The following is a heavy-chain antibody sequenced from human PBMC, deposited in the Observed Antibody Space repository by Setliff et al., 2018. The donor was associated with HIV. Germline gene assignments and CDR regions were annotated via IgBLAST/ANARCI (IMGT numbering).Heavy chain of an antibody. CDR1: GYNFASYW. V-gene: IGHV5-51*01. CDR2: IYPGDSDT. J-gene: IGHJ3*02. D-gene: IGHD1-1*01. CDR3: ARGRDGYNYDAFDI. Sequence: PGESLKISCKGSGYNFASYWIGWVRQMPGKGLEWMGIIYPGDSDTRYSPSFQGQVTMSADKSISTAYLQWSSLKASDTAVYYCARGRDGYNYDAFDIWGQGTMVTVSS.